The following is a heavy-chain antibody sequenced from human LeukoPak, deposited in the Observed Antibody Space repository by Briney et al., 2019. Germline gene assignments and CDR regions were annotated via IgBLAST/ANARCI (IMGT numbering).Heavy chain of an antibody. Sequence: ASVNVSCKASGYTFTGYYMHWVRQAPGQGLEWLGWINPNSGGTNYAQKFQGRVTMTRDTSISTAYMELSRLRSDDTAVYYCARGPDINYYYYYMDVWGKGTTVTVSS. CDR2: INPNSGGT. V-gene: IGHV1-2*02. CDR1: GYTFTGYY. CDR3: ARGPDINYYYYYMDV. D-gene: IGHD2-15*01. J-gene: IGHJ6*03.